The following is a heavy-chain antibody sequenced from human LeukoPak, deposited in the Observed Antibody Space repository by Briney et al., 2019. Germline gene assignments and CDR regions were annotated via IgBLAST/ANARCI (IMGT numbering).Heavy chain of an antibody. V-gene: IGHV3-23*01. J-gene: IGHJ4*02. Sequence: PGGSLRLSCAASGFTFSSYAMSWVRQAPGKGLEWVSAINGSGSSTYYADSVKGRFTISRDNSKNTLYLQLNSLRAEDTAVSYCANGGSLATFDSWGQGTLVTVSS. CDR1: GFTFSSYA. CDR2: INGSGSST. CDR3: ANGGSLATFDS. D-gene: IGHD1-26*01.